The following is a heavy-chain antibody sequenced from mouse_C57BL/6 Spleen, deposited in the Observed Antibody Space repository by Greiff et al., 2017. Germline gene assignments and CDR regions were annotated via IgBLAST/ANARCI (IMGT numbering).Heavy chain of an antibody. CDR1: GFTFTDYY. J-gene: IGHJ4*01. V-gene: IGHV7-3*01. Sequence: EVKLVESGGGLVQPGGSLSLSCAASGFTFTDYYMSWVRQPPGKALEWLGFIRNKANGYTTEYSASVKGRFTISRDNSQSILYRQMNALRAEDSATYYCARSHPYAMDYWGQGTSVTVSS. CDR2: IRNKANGYTT. CDR3: ARSHPYAMDY.